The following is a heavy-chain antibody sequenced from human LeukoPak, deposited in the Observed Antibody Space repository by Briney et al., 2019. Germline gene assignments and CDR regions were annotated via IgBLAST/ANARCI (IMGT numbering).Heavy chain of an antibody. V-gene: IGHV1-8*03. D-gene: IGHD5-12*01. CDR1: GYTFTSYD. CDR3: ARYSGYIGNFDY. CDR2: MNPNSGNT. Sequence: ASVKVSCKASGYTFTSYDINWERQATGQGLEWMGWMNPNSGNTGYAQKFQGRVTITRNTSISTAYMELSSLRSEDTAVYYCARYSGYIGNFDYWGQGTLVTVSS. J-gene: IGHJ4*02.